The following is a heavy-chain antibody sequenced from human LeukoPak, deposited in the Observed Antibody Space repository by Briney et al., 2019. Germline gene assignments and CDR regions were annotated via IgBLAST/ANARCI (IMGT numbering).Heavy chain of an antibody. J-gene: IGHJ4*02. V-gene: IGHV3-7*01. Sequence: GGSLRLSCAASGFTFSSYWMSWVRQPPGKGLEWVANIKQDGNEKYYLDSVKGRFTISRDNAKSSLYLQMDSLRAEDTAVYYCATDGSPFDNWGQGTLVTVSS. CDR1: GFTFSSYW. CDR3: ATDGSPFDN. CDR2: IKQDGNEK.